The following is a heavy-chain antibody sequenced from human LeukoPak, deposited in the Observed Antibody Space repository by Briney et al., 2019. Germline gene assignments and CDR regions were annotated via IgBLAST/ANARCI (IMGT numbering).Heavy chain of an antibody. D-gene: IGHD3-10*02. Sequence: PGGSLRLSCAASGSTFRSYWMHWVRQAPGKGLVWVSRINSDGSSTSYADSVKGRFTISRDNAKNTRYLQMNSLRAEDTAVYYCATVRCSGGYLIDYWGQGTLVTVSS. CDR2: INSDGSST. V-gene: IGHV3-74*01. CDR1: GSTFRSYW. J-gene: IGHJ4*02. CDR3: ATVRCSGGYLIDY.